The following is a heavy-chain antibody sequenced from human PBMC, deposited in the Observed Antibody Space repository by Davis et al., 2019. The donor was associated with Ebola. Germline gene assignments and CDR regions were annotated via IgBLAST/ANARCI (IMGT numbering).Heavy chain of an antibody. Sequence: GESLKISCRTSGYSFTNYWIGWVRQQPGKGLEWMGIIYPGDSDTKYNPFFQGHIIISVDKSVSTAYLQWSSLEPSDSAMYYCARRVTAPHWYFDLWGRGTLVTVSS. J-gene: IGHJ2*01. CDR1: GYSFTNYW. V-gene: IGHV5-51*01. D-gene: IGHD2-21*02. CDR3: ARRVTAPHWYFDL. CDR2: IYPGDSDT.